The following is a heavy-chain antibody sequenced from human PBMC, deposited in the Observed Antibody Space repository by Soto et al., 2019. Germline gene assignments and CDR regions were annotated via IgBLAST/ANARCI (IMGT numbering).Heavy chain of an antibody. CDR3: AHVSLASGYYYFDY. CDR1: GFSLSTSGVG. D-gene: IGHD3-3*01. Sequence: SGPTLVNPTQTLTLTCTFSGFSLSTSGVGVGWIRQPPGKALEWLALIYWNDDKRYSPSLKSRLTITKDTSKNQVVLTMTNMDPVDTATYYCAHVSLASGYYYFDYWGQGTLVTVSS. J-gene: IGHJ4*02. V-gene: IGHV2-5*01. CDR2: IYWNDDK.